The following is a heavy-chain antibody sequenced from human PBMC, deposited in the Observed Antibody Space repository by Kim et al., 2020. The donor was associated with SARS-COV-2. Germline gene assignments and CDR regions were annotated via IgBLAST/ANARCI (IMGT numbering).Heavy chain of an antibody. D-gene: IGHD6-19*01. CDR1: GGSISSYY. CDR2: IYYSGST. V-gene: IGHV4-59*08. CDR3: ARRALGAIAVAGTLNAFDI. Sequence: SETLSLTCTVSGGSISSYYWSWIRQPPGKRLEWIGYIYYSGSTNYNPSLKSRVTISVDTSKNQFSLKLSSVTAADTAVYYCARRALGAIAVAGTLNAFDIWGQGTMVTVSS. J-gene: IGHJ3*02.